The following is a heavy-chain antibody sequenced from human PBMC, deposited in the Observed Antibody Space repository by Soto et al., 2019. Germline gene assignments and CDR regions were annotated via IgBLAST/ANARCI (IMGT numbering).Heavy chain of an antibody. V-gene: IGHV4-30-2*01. D-gene: IGHD1-20*01. CDR1: GGSISSGGYS. CDR2: IYHSGST. J-gene: IGHJ4*02. CDR3: ARNGITGTIDY. Sequence: ASETLSLTCAVSGGSISSGGYSWSWIRQPPGKGLEWIGYIYHSGSTYYNPSLKSRVTISVDRSKNQFSLKLSSVTAADTAVYYCARNGITGTIDYWGQGTLVTVSS.